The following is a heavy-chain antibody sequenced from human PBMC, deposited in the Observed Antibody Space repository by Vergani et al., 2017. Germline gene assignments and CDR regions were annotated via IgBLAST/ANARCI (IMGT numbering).Heavy chain of an antibody. CDR3: ARVVYSSGWYENWFDP. CDR1: GGSISSYY. D-gene: IGHD6-19*01. Sequence: QVQLQESGPGLVKPSETLSLTCTVSGGSISSYYWSWIRHPPGKGLEWIGYIYYSGSTNYNPSLKSRVTISVDTSKNQFSLKLSSVTAADTAVYYCARVVYSSGWYENWFDPWGQGTLVTVSS. J-gene: IGHJ5*02. CDR2: IYYSGST. V-gene: IGHV4-59*01.